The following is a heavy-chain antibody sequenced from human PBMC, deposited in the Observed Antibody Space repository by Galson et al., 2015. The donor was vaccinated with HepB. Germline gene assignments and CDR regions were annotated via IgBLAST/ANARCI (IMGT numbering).Heavy chain of an antibody. Sequence: SLRLSCAASGFTFDDYGMSWVRQAPGKGLEWVSGINWNGGSTGYADSVKGRFTISRDNAKNSLYLQMNSLRAEDTALYHCARISSGYYHFFDYWGQGTLVTVSS. V-gene: IGHV3-20*01. CDR3: ARISSGYYHFFDY. CDR2: INWNGGST. J-gene: IGHJ4*02. CDR1: GFTFDDYG. D-gene: IGHD3-22*01.